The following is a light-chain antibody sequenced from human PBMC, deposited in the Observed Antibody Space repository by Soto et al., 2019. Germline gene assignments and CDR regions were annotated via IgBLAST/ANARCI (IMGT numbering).Light chain of an antibody. CDR1: SSNVGAYTF. J-gene: IGLJ1*01. CDR2: DVS. V-gene: IGLV2-14*03. Sequence: QSALTQPASVSGSPGQSITISCNETSSNVGAYTFVSWYQQHPDKVPKLMIFDVSSRPSGVSDRFSGSKSGNTASLSISGLQPEDEADYYCSSYTSSSTHVFGSGTKVTVL. CDR3: SSYTSSSTHV.